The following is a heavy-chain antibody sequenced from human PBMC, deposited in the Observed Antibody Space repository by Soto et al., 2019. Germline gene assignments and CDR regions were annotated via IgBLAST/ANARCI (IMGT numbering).Heavy chain of an antibody. CDR3: ARTRGLVIIGALIY. D-gene: IGHD3-9*01. CDR2: ISYDGSNK. V-gene: IGHV3-30-3*01. J-gene: IGHJ4*02. Sequence: GGSLRLSCAASGFTFSSYAMHWVRQAPGKGLEWVAVISYDGSNKYYADSVKGRFTISRDNSKSTLYLQMNSLRAEDTAVYYCARTRGLVIIGALIYWGQGTLVTVSS. CDR1: GFTFSSYA.